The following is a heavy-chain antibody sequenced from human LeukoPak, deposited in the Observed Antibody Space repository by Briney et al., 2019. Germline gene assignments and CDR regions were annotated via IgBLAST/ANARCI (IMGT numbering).Heavy chain of an antibody. D-gene: IGHD3-22*01. J-gene: IGHJ4*02. CDR3: ATRGIYYDSSGYSY. Sequence: GGSLRLSCAASGFTFSSYGMSWVRQAPGKGPVWVSRIKTDGSITNYADSVKGRFTISRDNAKNALYLQMNSLRAEDTAVYYCATRGIYYDSSGYSYWGQGTLVTVSS. CDR1: GFTFSSYG. V-gene: IGHV3-74*01. CDR2: IKTDGSIT.